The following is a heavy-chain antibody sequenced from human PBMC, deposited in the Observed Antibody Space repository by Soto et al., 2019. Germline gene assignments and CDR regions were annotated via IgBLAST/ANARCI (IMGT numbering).Heavy chain of an antibody. CDR2: IYYSGST. CDR3: ARGLAAAGAPFDP. D-gene: IGHD6-13*01. Sequence: QVQLQESGPGLVKPSETLSLTCTVSGGSISSYYWSWIRQPLGKGLEWIGYIYYSGSTNYNPSLKSRVTISVDTSKNQFSLKLSSVTAADTAVYYCARGLAAAGAPFDPWGQGTLVTVSS. J-gene: IGHJ5*02. V-gene: IGHV4-59*01. CDR1: GGSISSYY.